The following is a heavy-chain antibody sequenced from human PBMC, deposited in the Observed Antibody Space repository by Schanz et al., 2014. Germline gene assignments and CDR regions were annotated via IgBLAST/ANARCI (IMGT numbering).Heavy chain of an antibody. D-gene: IGHD1-1*01. J-gene: IGHJ4*02. CDR3: ARLEYTSGWQGFDY. CDR2: IYETGRT. Sequence: QVQLQESGPGLVKPSGTLSLTCTISRGSIGSTNWWSWLRQSPRKGLEWISDIYETGRTNYNPSLRGRSTVQVNSPTTNSPRGLTAVTAADTAVYYCARLEYTSGWQGFDYWGQGILVTVSP. V-gene: IGHV4-4*02. CDR1: RGSIGSTNW.